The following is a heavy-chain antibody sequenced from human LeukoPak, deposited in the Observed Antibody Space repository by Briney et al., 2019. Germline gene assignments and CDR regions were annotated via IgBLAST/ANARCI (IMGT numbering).Heavy chain of an antibody. CDR3: ASRNDILTGYVFDF. J-gene: IGHJ4*02. CDR2: IYYSGST. Sequence: SETLSLTCTVSGGSVSSSIYYWGWIRQPPGKGLEWIGSIYYSGSTSYNPSLKSRVTISVDTSKSQFSLKLTSVTAADTAVYYCASRNDILTGYVFDFWGQGTLVTVSS. CDR1: GGSVSSSIYY. D-gene: IGHD3-9*01. V-gene: IGHV4-39*01.